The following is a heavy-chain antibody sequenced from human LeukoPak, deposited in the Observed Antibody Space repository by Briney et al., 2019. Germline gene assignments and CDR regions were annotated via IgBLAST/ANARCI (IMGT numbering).Heavy chain of an antibody. Sequence: PGGSLRLSCAASGFTFSSYVMSWVRQAPGKGLEWVSGISGSGGSTYYADSVKGRFTISRDNSKNTLYLQMNSLRAEDTAVYYCARDRYCSGGSCYYYYGMDVWGQGTTVTVSS. J-gene: IGHJ6*02. CDR3: ARDRYCSGGSCYYYYGMDV. CDR1: GFTFSSYV. CDR2: ISGSGGST. V-gene: IGHV3-23*01. D-gene: IGHD2-15*01.